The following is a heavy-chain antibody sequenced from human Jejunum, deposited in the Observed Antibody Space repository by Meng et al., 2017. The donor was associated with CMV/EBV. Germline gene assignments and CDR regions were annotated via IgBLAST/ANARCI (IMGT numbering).Heavy chain of an antibody. V-gene: IGHV3-23*01. CDR3: AKEDYSNDFDY. J-gene: IGHJ4*02. CDR1: GFTFSNYA. CDR2: ISGSGGST. D-gene: IGHD4-11*01. Sequence: CAASGFTFSNYAVSWVRQAPGKGLEWVSTISGSGGSTYYADSVKGRFTISRDNSKNTLYLQINSLRAEDTAVYYCAKEDYSNDFDYWGQGTLVTVSS.